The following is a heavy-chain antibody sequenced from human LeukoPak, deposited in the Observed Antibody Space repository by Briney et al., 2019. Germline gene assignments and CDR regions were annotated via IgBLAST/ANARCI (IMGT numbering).Heavy chain of an antibody. Sequence: GGSLRLSCAASGFTFSSYGMHWVRQAPGKGLEWVAFIRYDGSNKYYADSVKGRFTISRDNAKNSLYLQMNSLRAEDTAVYYCARSGPYCSSTSCYADYWGQGTLVTVSS. CDR1: GFTFSSYG. D-gene: IGHD2-2*01. CDR3: ARSGPYCSSTSCYADY. V-gene: IGHV3-30*02. J-gene: IGHJ4*02. CDR2: IRYDGSNK.